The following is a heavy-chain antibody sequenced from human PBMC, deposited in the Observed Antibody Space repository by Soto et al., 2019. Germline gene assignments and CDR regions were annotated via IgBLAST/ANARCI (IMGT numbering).Heavy chain of an antibody. D-gene: IGHD1-26*01. CDR3: ARRRAGTYALDY. J-gene: IGHJ4*02. Sequence: QITLKESGPTLVKPTQTLTLTCTFSGFSLSTNGVGVGWIRQPPGKALEWLALIYWDGDKRYSPSLRSRLTLNKDTSKNQVVLTMTNMDPVDTATYSCARRRAGTYALDYWGQGTLVTVAS. V-gene: IGHV2-5*02. CDR1: GFSLSTNGVG. CDR2: IYWDGDK.